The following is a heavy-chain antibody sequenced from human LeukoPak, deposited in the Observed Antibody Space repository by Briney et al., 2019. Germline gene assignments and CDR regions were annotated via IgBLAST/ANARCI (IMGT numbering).Heavy chain of an antibody. CDR2: IYTSGNT. Sequence: SETLSLTCTVSGGSISSYYWSWIRQPAGKGLEWIGHIYTSGNTNYNPSLKSRVTMSVDTSKNQFSLKLSSVTAADTAVYYCAREVGQQLVGGWNYYYYMDVWGKGTTVTVSS. CDR3: AREVGQQLVGGWNYYYYMDV. V-gene: IGHV4-4*07. D-gene: IGHD6-13*01. J-gene: IGHJ6*03. CDR1: GGSISSYY.